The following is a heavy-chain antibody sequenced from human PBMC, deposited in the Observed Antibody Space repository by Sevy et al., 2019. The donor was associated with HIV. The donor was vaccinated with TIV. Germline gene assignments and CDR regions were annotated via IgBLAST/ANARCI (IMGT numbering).Heavy chain of an antibody. CDR3: ARMVSGGLRWELIKENAFDI. V-gene: IGHV3-30-3*01. Sequence: GGSLRLSCEASGFAFRDSAIHWVRQSPGKGLEWVALISHGGSYEYYVDSVKGRFTVSSDRSKNILYLQMDSLRAEDTAGYYCARMVSGGLRWELIKENAFDIWGQGTAVTVSS. CDR1: GFAFRDSA. CDR2: ISHGGSYE. J-gene: IGHJ3*02. D-gene: IGHD4-17*01.